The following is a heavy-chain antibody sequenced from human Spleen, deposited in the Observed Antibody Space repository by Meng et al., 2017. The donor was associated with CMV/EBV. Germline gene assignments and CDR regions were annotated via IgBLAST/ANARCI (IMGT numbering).Heavy chain of an antibody. CDR1: GYTFTSYD. V-gene: IGHV1-69*05. CDR3: ASSKQHSFLSSYGMDV. Sequence: SVKVSCKASGYTFTSYDINWVRQATGQGLEWMGGIIPIFGTANYAQKFQGRVTITTDESTSTAYMELSSLRSEDTAVYYCASSKQHSFLSSYGMDVWGQGTTVTVSS. J-gene: IGHJ6*02. CDR2: IIPIFGTA. D-gene: IGHD6-13*01.